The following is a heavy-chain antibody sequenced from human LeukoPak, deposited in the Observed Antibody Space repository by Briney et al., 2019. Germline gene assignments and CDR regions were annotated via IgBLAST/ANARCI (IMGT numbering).Heavy chain of an antibody. CDR1: GFTFSSYA. V-gene: IGHV3-23*01. J-gene: IGHJ4*02. CDR2: ISGSGGST. Sequence: SGGSLRLSCAASGFTFSSYAMSWVRQAPGKGLEWVSAISGSGGSTYYADSVKGRFTISRDNSKNTLYLQMNSLRAEDTAVYYCAKDPARYSSGWPYYFDYWGQGTLVTVSS. CDR3: AKDPARYSSGWPYYFDY. D-gene: IGHD6-19*01.